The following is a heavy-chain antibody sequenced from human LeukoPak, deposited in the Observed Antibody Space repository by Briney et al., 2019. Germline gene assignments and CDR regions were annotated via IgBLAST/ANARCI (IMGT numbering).Heavy chain of an antibody. V-gene: IGHV4-39*02. Sequence: SETLSLTCSVSGDSIRGATYRWGWVRQPPGKGLEWIGSISESGTAFYNPSLKSRVALSVDTSKNHFSLRLSSATAADTAVYYCARYPLVPGFWGQGTLVTVSS. J-gene: IGHJ4*02. D-gene: IGHD3-3*02. CDR3: ARYPLVPGF. CDR1: GDSIRGATYR. CDR2: ISESGTA.